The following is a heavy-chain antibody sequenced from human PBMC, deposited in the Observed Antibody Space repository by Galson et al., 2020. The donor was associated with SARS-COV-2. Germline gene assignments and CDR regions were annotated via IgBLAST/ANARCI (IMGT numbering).Heavy chain of an antibody. V-gene: IGHV4-34*01. Sequence: SQASETLSLTCALYGGSFSGYYWGWIRQPPGKGLEWIGEINPTGSINYNPSLKSRITISKDTSKNQFSLRLRSVTAADTAMYFCARGTRDVTMILMIATTASYYFDFWGQGSLVTVSS. CDR2: INPTGSI. J-gene: IGHJ4*02. D-gene: IGHD3-22*01. CDR3: ARGTRDVTMILMIATTASYYFDF. CDR1: GGSFSGYY.